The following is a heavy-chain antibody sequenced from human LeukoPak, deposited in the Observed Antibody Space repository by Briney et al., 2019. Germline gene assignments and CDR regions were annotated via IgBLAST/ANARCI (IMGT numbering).Heavy chain of an antibody. Sequence: SETLSLTCTVSGDSISSSSYYWAWIRQPPGKGLEWIGSIYYSGSTYYNPSLKSRVTISLDTSKNQFSLKLSSVTAADTAVYYCASHSSSSGEYNWFDPWGQGTLVTVSS. CDR1: GDSISSSSYY. D-gene: IGHD6-6*01. CDR3: ASHSSSSGEYNWFDP. CDR2: IYYSGST. V-gene: IGHV4-39*07. J-gene: IGHJ5*02.